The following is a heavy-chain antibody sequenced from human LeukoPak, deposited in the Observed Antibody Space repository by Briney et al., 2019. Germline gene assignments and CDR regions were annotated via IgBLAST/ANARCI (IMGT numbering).Heavy chain of an antibody. CDR3: VRTCDAVTGAFDI. CDR1: GFAFRDYY. J-gene: IGHJ3*02. CDR2: ISNSGSYT. Sequence: PGGSKRLSCAASGFAFRDYYMSWIRQAPGKGLEWVSYISNSGSYTKKADSVEGRFTISRDNAKNSMYLQMNSLRAEDTAVYYCVRTCDAVTGAFDIWGQGTIVTVSS. V-gene: IGHV3-11*03. D-gene: IGHD2-21*01.